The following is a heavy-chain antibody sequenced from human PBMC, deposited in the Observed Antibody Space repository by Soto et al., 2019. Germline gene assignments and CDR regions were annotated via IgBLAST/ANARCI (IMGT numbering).Heavy chain of an antibody. CDR1: GGSISPFH. J-gene: IGHJ4*02. Sequence: QVQLQESGPGLVKPSETLSLACSVSGGSISPFHWSWIRQPPGKGPEWIGYVYYTGSTNYNPSFTSRVTISVDTSKNQSSLKLTSVTAADTAVYYCVRWVGHFDFWGQGTLVTVSS. V-gene: IGHV4-59*03. D-gene: IGHD1-26*01. CDR3: VRWVGHFDF. CDR2: VYYTGST.